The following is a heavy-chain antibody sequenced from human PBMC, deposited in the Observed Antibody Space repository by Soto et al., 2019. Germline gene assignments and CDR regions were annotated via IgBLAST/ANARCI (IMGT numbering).Heavy chain of an antibody. CDR3: AKGSRADCYSDSDY. J-gene: IGHJ4*02. Sequence: ASVKVSCKASGYTFTNYALHWVRQAPGQRLEWMGWINAGDGNTKYSQKFQGRVTITRDTSASTVYMELSGLRAEDTALYYCAKGSRADCYSDSDYWGQGTLVTVSS. V-gene: IGHV1-3*01. D-gene: IGHD2-21*02. CDR1: GYTFTNYA. CDR2: INAGDGNT.